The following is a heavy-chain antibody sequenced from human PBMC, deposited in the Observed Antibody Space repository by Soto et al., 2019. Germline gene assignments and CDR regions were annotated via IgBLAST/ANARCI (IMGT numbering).Heavy chain of an antibody. J-gene: IGHJ4*02. CDR2: MNPNSGNT. Sequence: QVQLVQSGAEVKNPGASVKVSCKASGYTFTSYDINWVRQAPGQGLEWMGWMNPNSGNTGYAQKFQGRVTMTRNTSIATAYMGLSSLRSADPAVYYCAGTGSDSSGGGGLAACWGQGTMVTVSS. V-gene: IGHV1-8*01. D-gene: IGHD3-22*01. CDR3: AGTGSDSSGGGGLAAC. CDR1: GYTFTSYD.